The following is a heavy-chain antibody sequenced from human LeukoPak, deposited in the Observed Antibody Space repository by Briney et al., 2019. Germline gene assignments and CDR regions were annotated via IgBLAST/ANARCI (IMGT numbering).Heavy chain of an antibody. J-gene: IGHJ4*02. CDR3: AREESGGYFDY. Sequence: GASVKVSCKASGYTLTNYYMHWVRQAPGQGLEWMGLINPTGSSTNYAQKFRGRVTMTRDTSTSTVYMELSSLRSEDTAGYYCAREESGGYFDYWGQGTLVTVSS. V-gene: IGHV1-46*01. D-gene: IGHD2-8*02. CDR2: INPTGSST. CDR1: GYTLTNYY.